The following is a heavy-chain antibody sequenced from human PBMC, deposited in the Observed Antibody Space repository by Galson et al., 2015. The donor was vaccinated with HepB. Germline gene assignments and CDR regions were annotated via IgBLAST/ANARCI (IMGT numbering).Heavy chain of an antibody. Sequence: SLRLSCAASGFTFSSYAMHWVRQTPGKGLEWVALISSDGSSKYFADSVKGRFTISRDNSKNTLYLQMSTLIAEDTAVYYCARDQIGIGAVAGTSYYSGMDVWGQGTTVTVSS. J-gene: IGHJ6*02. CDR2: ISSDGSSK. D-gene: IGHD6-19*01. V-gene: IGHV3-30*04. CDR3: ARDQIGIGAVAGTSYYSGMDV. CDR1: GFTFSSYA.